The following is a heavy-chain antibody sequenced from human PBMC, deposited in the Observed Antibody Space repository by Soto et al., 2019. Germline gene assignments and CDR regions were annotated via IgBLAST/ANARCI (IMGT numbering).Heavy chain of an antibody. CDR1: GGSISSSNW. D-gene: IGHD2-2*01. CDR3: ASTLGYCSSTSCHDHYYYYMDV. CDR2: IYHSGST. V-gene: IGHV4-4*02. J-gene: IGHJ6*03. Sequence: QVQLQESGPGLVKPSGTLSLTCAVSGGSISSSNWWSWVRQPPGKGLEWIGEIYHSGSTNYNPSLKSRVTISVDKSKNQFSLKLSSVTAADTAVYYCASTLGYCSSTSCHDHYYYYMDVWGKGTTVTVSS.